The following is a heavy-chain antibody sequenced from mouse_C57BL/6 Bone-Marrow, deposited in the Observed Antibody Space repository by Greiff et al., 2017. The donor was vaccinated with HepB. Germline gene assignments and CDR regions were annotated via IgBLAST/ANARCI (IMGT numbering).Heavy chain of an antibody. J-gene: IGHJ4*01. V-gene: IGHV1-82*01. CDR1: GYAFSSSW. CDR2: IYPGDGDT. Sequence: QVQLQQSGPELVKPGASVKISCKASGYAFSSSWMNWVQQRPGKGLEWIGRIYPGDGDTNYNGKFKGKATLTADKSSSTVYMQLSSLTSEDSAVYFCARGGYGSSFYYAMDYWGQGTSVTVSS. D-gene: IGHD1-1*01. CDR3: ARGGYGSSFYYAMDY.